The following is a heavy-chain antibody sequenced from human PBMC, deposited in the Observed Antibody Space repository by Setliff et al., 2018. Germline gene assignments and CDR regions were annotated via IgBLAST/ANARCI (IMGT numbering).Heavy chain of an antibody. J-gene: IGHJ4*02. Sequence: PSETLSLTCPVSGGSISSHYWSWIRQPPGKGLEWIGSIYYSGSTNYNPSLKSRVTISVDTSKNQFSLKLSSVTAADTAVYYCARGGYYGSGSYKHWGQGTLVTVSS. CDR2: IYYSGST. V-gene: IGHV4-59*08. D-gene: IGHD3-10*01. CDR3: ARGGYYGSGSYKH. CDR1: GGSISSHY.